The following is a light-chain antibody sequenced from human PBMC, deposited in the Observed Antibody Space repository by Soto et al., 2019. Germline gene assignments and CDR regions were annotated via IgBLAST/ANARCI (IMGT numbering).Light chain of an antibody. CDR1: QGIDNW. V-gene: IGKV1-12*01. CDR2: VAS. CDR3: QQAKSLPYT. J-gene: IGKJ2*01. Sequence: DIQMTQSPSSVSAAVGDRVTITCRASQGIDNWLAWYQQKPTKAPKLLIYVASNLQSGVPSRFSGSGSGTEFTLTISSLQPEDFVTYFCQQAKSLPYTFGQGTKVEIK.